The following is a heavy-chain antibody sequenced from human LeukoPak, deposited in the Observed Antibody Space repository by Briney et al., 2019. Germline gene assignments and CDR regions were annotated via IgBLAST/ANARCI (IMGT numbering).Heavy chain of an antibody. J-gene: IGHJ6*02. CDR1: GGSISSSSYY. D-gene: IGHD3-3*01. Sequence: PSETLSLTCTVSGGSISSSSYYWGWIRQPPGTGLEWIGSIYYSGSTYYNPSLKSRVTISVDTSKNQFSLKLSSVTAADTAVYYCARRTDFWSGYYPPYYYYGMDVWGQGTTVTVSS. CDR2: IYYSGST. V-gene: IGHV4-39*01. CDR3: ARRTDFWSGYYPPYYYYGMDV.